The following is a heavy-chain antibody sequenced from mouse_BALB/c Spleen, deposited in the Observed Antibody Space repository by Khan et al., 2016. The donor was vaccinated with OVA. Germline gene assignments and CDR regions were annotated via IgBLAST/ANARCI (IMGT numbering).Heavy chain of an antibody. CDR2: ISYSGNT. J-gene: IGHJ2*02. Sequence: VQLKQSGPGLVKPSQSLSLTCTVTGYSITSDYAWNWIRQFPGNKLEWMGFISYSGNTKYNPSLKSRFSITRDTSKNQFFLQLNFVTTEDTATYYCARVDGGDFDYWGQGTSLTVSS. CDR1: GYSITSDYA. V-gene: IGHV3-2*02. D-gene: IGHD2-3*01. CDR3: ARVDGGDFDY.